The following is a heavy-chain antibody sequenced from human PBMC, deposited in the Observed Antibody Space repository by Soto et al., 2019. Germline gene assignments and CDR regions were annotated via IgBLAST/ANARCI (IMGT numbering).Heavy chain of an antibody. V-gene: IGHV4-59*01. Sequence: SETLSLTCTVSGGSISSYYWSWIRQPPGKGLEWIXYXYXXXSXNXXXSXXXXVTISVDTSKNQFSLKLSSVTAADTAVYYCARDPGELLYYYGMDVWGQGTTVTVSS. D-gene: IGHD1-26*01. CDR3: ARDPGELLYYYGMDV. J-gene: IGHJ6*02. CDR2: XYXXXSX. CDR1: GGSISSYY.